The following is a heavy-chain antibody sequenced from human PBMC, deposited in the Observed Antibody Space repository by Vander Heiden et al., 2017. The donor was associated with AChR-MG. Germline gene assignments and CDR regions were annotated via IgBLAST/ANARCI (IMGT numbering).Heavy chain of an antibody. V-gene: IGHV3-30-3*01. CDR1: GFTFSSYA. CDR2: ISYDGSNK. Sequence: QVQLVESGGGVVQPGRSLRPPCAASGFTFSSYAMHWVRQAPGKGLEWVAVISYDGSNKYYADSVKGRFTISRDNSKNTLYLQMNSLRAEDTAVYYCARAEWLAPQPNWFDPWGQGTLVTVSS. CDR3: ARAEWLAPQPNWFDP. D-gene: IGHD6-19*01. J-gene: IGHJ5*02.